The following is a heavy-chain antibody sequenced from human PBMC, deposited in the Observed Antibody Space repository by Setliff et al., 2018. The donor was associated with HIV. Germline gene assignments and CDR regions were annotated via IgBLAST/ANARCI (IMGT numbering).Heavy chain of an antibody. Sequence: GGSLRLSCSASGFTFSSYVMHWVRQAPGKGLEWVAFIRNDGSDKHYVESVKGRFTISRDNSKNTLYLQMNRLRAEDTAVYYCSMSPYSSGRFDYWGQGTLVPVSS. J-gene: IGHJ4*02. CDR2: IRNDGSDK. CDR3: SMSPYSSGRFDY. CDR1: GFTFSSYV. D-gene: IGHD6-19*01. V-gene: IGHV3-30*02.